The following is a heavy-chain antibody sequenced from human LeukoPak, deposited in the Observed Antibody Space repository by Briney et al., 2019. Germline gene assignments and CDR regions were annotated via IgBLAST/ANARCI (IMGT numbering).Heavy chain of an antibody. CDR3: AREVPTTVTTGGYFDY. D-gene: IGHD4-17*01. Sequence: SVKVSCKASGGTFSSYAISWVRQAPGQGLEWMGRIIPILGIANYAQKFQGRVTITADKSTSTAYMELSSLRSEDTAVYYCAREVPTTVTTGGYFDYWGQGTLVTVSP. J-gene: IGHJ4*02. CDR1: GGTFSSYA. V-gene: IGHV1-69*04. CDR2: IIPILGIA.